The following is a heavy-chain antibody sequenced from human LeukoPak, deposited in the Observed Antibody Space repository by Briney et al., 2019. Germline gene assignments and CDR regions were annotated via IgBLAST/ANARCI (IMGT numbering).Heavy chain of an antibody. D-gene: IGHD5-24*01. J-gene: IGHJ4*02. CDR3: ASFPPVTTVDGY. CDR1: GFTVSSNY. V-gene: IGHV3-53*01. CDR2: IYSGGST. Sequence: GGSLRLSCAASGFTVSSNYMSWVRQAPGKGLEWVSVIYSGGSTYYADYVKGRFTISRDHSKKTLYLQINSLRAEDTAVYYCASFPPVTTVDGYWGQGTLVTVSS.